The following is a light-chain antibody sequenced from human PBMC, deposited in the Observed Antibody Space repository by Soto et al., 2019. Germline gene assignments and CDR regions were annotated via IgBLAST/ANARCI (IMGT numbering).Light chain of an antibody. J-gene: IGLJ1*01. Sequence: QSALTQPASVSGSPGQSITISCTGTSSDVGSYNLVSWYQQHPGKAPKLMIYEVSKRPSGVSNRFSGSKSGNTASLTISGPQAEDEADYYCCSYAGSSTYVFGTGTQLTVL. CDR3: CSYAGSSTYV. V-gene: IGLV2-23*02. CDR2: EVS. CDR1: SSDVGSYNL.